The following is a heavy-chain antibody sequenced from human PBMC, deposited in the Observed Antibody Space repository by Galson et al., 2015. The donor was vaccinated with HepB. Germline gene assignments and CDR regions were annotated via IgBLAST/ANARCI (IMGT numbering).Heavy chain of an antibody. V-gene: IGHV4-59*01. J-gene: IGHJ5*02. CDR2: TYSDGST. Sequence: ETLSLTCTVYGGPIEGYYWSWIRQPPGKGLEWIGYTYSDGSTNYNPSLKGRVTISVDTSKNQFSLKMTSLITADTAIYYCAKSSGAFDPWGQGTLVTVSS. CDR1: GGPIEGYY. CDR3: AKSSGAFDP. D-gene: IGHD1-26*01.